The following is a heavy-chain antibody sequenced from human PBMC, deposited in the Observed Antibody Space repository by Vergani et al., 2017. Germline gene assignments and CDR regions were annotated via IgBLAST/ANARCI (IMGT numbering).Heavy chain of an antibody. CDR2: ISSSSSYI. D-gene: IGHD3-3*01. J-gene: IGHJ6*02. CDR1: GFTFSSYS. V-gene: IGHV3-21*01. CDR3: ARDHPYYDFWSGSSPYYYGMDV. Sequence: EVQLVESRGGLVKPGGSLRLSCAASGFTFSSYSMNWVRQAPGKGLEWVSSISSSSSYIYYADSVKGRFTISRDNAKHSLYLQMNSLRAEDTAVYYCARDHPYYDFWSGSSPYYYGMDVWGQGTTVTVSS.